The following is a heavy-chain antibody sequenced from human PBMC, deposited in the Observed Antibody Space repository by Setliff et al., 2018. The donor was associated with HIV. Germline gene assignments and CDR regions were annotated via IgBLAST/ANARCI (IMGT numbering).Heavy chain of an antibody. D-gene: IGHD3-10*01. V-gene: IGHV3-7*01. CDR3: ARVVMVRGVIITAYYMDV. CDR1: GFVFSDFW. Sequence: PGGSLRLSCAASGFVFSDFWMNWVRQAPGKGLEWVANIKGDGSEKHYVDSVKGRFTISRDNAKNSLYLQMNSLRAEDTAVYYCARVVMVRGVIITAYYMDVWGKGTTVTVSS. CDR2: IKGDGSEK. J-gene: IGHJ6*03.